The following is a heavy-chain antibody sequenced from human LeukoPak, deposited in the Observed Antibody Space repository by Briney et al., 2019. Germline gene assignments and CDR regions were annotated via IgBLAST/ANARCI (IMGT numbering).Heavy chain of an antibody. J-gene: IGHJ6*03. CDR3: ARGRVSSSTWYSTYYYYFYMDV. V-gene: IGHV4-39*07. CDR1: GGSISTSRYY. CDR2: MHYSGST. D-gene: IGHD1-1*01. Sequence: SETLSLTCTVSGGSISTSRYYWGWIRQPPGKGLEWIGSMHYSGSTYYNPSLNGRVSISRDTTKNLFSLRLRSVTAADTAVYFCARGRVSSSTWYSTYYYYFYMDVWGKGTTVTVSS.